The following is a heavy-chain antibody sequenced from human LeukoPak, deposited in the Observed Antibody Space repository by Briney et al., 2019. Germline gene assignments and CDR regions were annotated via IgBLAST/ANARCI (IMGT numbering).Heavy chain of an antibody. CDR1: GFTFSRYW. CDR2: IYSGGST. CDR3: ARDSVGATRSGMDV. D-gene: IGHD1-26*01. V-gene: IGHV3-53*01. Sequence: GGSLRLSCAASGFTFSRYWMHWVRQAPGRGLVWVSVIYSGGSTYYADSVKGRFTISRDNSKNTLYLQMNSLRAEDTAVYYCARDSVGATRSGMDVWGQGTLVTVSS. J-gene: IGHJ4*02.